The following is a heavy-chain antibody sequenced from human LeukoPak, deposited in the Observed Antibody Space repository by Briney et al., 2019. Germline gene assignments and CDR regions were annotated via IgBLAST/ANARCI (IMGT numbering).Heavy chain of an antibody. CDR3: ARGYSSYGY. V-gene: IGHV3-23*01. D-gene: IGHD5-18*01. CDR2: MTGGGAT. Sequence: GGSLRLSCAGSGFSFSKYAASWVRQAPGKGLEWVSGMTGGGATYHADSVEGRFVISRDNSKNTVYLQMNSLRVEDTAVYYCARGYSSYGYWGQGTLVTVSS. J-gene: IGHJ4*02. CDR1: GFSFSKYA.